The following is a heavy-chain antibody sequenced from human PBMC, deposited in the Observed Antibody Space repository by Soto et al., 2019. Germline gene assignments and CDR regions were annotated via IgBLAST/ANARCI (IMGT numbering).Heavy chain of an antibody. CDR2: INAGNGNT. J-gene: IGHJ4*02. V-gene: IGHV1-3*01. CDR1: GYTFSSYA. D-gene: IGHD1-26*01. Sequence: ASVKVSCKASGYTFSSYARHSVRQAPGQGLEWMGWINAGNGNTKYSQKFQGRVTITRDTSASTAYMELNSLRSEDTAVYYCARVDGTYWGQGTLVPVSS. CDR3: ARVDGTY.